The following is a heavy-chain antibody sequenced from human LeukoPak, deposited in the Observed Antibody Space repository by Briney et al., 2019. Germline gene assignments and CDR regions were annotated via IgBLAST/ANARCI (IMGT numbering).Heavy chain of an antibody. Sequence: KPSETLSLTCTVSGGSISSSTYYWGWIRQPPGKGLEWIGSTYYSGSTSYNPSLKSRVTISVDTSKNQFSLKLDSVTAADTAVYYCARNASDSGTSYFDYWGQGTLVTVSS. D-gene: IGHD1-26*01. J-gene: IGHJ4*02. CDR3: ARNASDSGTSYFDY. CDR2: TYYSGST. V-gene: IGHV4-39*01. CDR1: GGSISSSTYY.